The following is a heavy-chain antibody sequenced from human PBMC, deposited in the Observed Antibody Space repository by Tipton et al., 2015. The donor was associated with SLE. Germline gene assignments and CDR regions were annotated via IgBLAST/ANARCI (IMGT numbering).Heavy chain of an antibody. J-gene: IGHJ6*03. V-gene: IGHV4-34*01. CDR3: VIGEQQSDYYYYYHMDV. CDR2: IKHNGRT. CDR1: GESFSAYY. Sequence: TLSLTCVVYGESFSAYYWNWIRQPPGKGLEWIGEIKHNGRTNYNPSLKSRVTISVDTSKKQFSLKLSSVTAADTAVYYCVIGEQQSDYYYYYHMDVWGKGTTVTVSS. D-gene: IGHD6-13*01.